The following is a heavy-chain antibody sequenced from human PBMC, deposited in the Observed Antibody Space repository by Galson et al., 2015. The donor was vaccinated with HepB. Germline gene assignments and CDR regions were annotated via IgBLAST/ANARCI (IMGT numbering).Heavy chain of an antibody. CDR3: ARDPGYCSSTSCYIVYYYMDV. V-gene: IGHV3-33*01. D-gene: IGHD2-2*02. CDR1: GFTSGSHG. Sequence: SPPPPFAATGFTSGSHGPLWPRRAPGRGLEWVAVIWYDRSNKYYADSVKGRFTISRDNSKNTLYLQMNSLRAEDTAVYYCARDPGYCSSTSCYIVYYYMDVWGKGTTVTVSS. CDR2: IWYDRSNK. J-gene: IGHJ6*03.